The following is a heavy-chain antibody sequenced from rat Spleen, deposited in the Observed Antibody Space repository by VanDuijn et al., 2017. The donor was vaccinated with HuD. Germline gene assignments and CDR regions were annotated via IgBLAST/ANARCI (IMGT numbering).Heavy chain of an antibody. CDR3: VRLLGAPDWYFDF. CDR2: ITNSAGST. V-gene: IGHV5-31*01. CDR1: GFTFKNYW. J-gene: IGHJ1*01. D-gene: IGHD5-1*01. Sequence: EVQVVESGGGLLQPGRSLKLSCVASGFTFKNYWMTWIRQAPGKGLEWVASITNSAGSTYYPDSVKGRFTISRDNAKSTLYLQMDSLKSEDTATYYCVRLLGAPDWYFDFWGPGTMVTVSS.